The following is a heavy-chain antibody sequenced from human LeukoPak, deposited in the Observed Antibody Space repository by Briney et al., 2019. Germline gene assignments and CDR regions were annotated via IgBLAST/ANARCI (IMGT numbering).Heavy chain of an antibody. CDR3: AKGKSGGLNYGMDV. Sequence: GGSLRLSCAASGFTFSSYGMSWVCQAPGKGLELDSVRSGSGGSTYYADSVKGRFTISRDNSKNTLYLQMNSLVPDDTSVDYFAKGKSGGLNYGMDVWGEGTTVTVSS. CDR1: GFTFSSYG. J-gene: IGHJ6*04. CDR2: RSGSGGST. V-gene: IGHV3-23*01. D-gene: IGHD1-26*01.